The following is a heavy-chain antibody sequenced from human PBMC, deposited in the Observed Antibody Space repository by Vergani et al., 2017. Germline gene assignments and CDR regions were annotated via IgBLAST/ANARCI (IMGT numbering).Heavy chain of an antibody. CDR2: ISGSGGST. CDR1: GFTFSSYA. J-gene: IGHJ4*02. CDR3: AKVMRPYYYDISNYFEY. D-gene: IGHD3-22*01. V-gene: IGHV3-23*01. Sequence: EVQLLESGGGLVQPGGSLRLSCAASGFTFSSYAMSWVRQAPGKGLEWVSAISGSGGSTYYADSVKGRFTISRDNSKNTLYLQMNSLRAEDTAVYYCAKVMRPYYYDISNYFEYWGQGALVTVSS.